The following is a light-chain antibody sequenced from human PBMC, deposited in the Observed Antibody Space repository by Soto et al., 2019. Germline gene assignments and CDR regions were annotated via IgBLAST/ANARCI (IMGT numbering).Light chain of an antibody. CDR1: QSVSNW. CDR3: QHYNSFSAT. Sequence: DLQMTQSPSTLSASVGDRVTITCRASQSVSNWLAWYQQRPGKAPQLLMYGASTLDSGVPSRFSGSGSGTNFTLTISSLQPDDFATYYCQHYNSFSATFGPGTKVDIK. V-gene: IGKV1-5*01. J-gene: IGKJ3*01. CDR2: GAS.